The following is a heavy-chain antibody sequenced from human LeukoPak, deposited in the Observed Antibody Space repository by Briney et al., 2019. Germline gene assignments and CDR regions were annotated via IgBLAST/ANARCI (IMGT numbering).Heavy chain of an antibody. J-gene: IGHJ6*03. CDR1: GGSITSGTYY. Sequence: SQTLSLTCTVSGGSITSGTYYWTWIRQPAGKGLEWIGRVYFTGSTNYNPSLKSRVTISLDTSKNQFSLNLTSVTAADTAVYYCAREGVDDDYYYYIDVWGKGTTVTVSS. V-gene: IGHV4-61*02. CDR3: AREGVDDDYYYYIDV. CDR2: VYFTGST. D-gene: IGHD2-8*01.